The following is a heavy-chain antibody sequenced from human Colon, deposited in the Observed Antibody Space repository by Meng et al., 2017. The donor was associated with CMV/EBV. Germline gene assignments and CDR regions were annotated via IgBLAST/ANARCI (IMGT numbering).Heavy chain of an antibody. CDR1: GVSVSTNI. Sequence: GESLKISCAASGVSVSTNIMNWVRQAPGKGLEWVSLIHASGTTYYADSVKGRFTISRDDPKNTLYLQLNSLRAEDTAVYYCARKPNYLGMDVWGHGTTVTVSS. V-gene: IGHV3-53*01. CDR2: IHASGTT. CDR3: ARKPNYLGMDV. J-gene: IGHJ6*02.